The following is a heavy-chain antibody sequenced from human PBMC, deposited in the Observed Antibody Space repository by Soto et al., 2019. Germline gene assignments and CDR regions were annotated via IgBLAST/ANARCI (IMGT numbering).Heavy chain of an antibody. Sequence: EVQLVESGGGLVKPGGSLRLSCAASGFTFTNHNMNWVRQAPGKGLEWVSSISSSGSFRNYADSVKGRFSISRNNDKNLVYLQMDSPTAEDTAVYYCARDPPLSVLVVVATDDFWGQGTLVTVSS. CDR1: GFTFTNHN. D-gene: IGHD2-21*01. CDR3: ARDPPLSVLVVVATDDF. J-gene: IGHJ4*02. CDR2: ISSSGSFR. V-gene: IGHV3-21*02.